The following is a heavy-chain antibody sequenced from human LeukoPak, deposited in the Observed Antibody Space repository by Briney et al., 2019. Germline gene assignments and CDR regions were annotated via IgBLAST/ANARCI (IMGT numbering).Heavy chain of an antibody. CDR2: ISGSGSNT. V-gene: IGHV3-23*01. CDR3: AKETGSHNRFDP. J-gene: IGHJ5*02. CDR1: GLTFSSYS. D-gene: IGHD3-9*01. Sequence: SGGSLRLSCAVSGLTFSSYSMSWVRQAPGRGLEWVSAISGSGSNTYYTDSVEGRLTNCRDQYKHTLYVQMHSLSGDDRAVYYCAKETGSHNRFDPWGQGTLVTVSS.